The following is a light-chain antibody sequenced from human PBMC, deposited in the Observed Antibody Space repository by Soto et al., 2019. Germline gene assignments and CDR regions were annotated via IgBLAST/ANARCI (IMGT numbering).Light chain of an antibody. Sequence: EVVLTQSPGTLSLSPGERATLSCRASQSISSSYLAWYQQKPGQTPRLLSYDASSRATGIPDRCSGSGSGTDFTLNVSRLEAEDVAVYYCQQYGSSQWTFGQGTKVELK. CDR1: QSISSSY. J-gene: IGKJ1*01. V-gene: IGKV3-20*01. CDR2: DAS. CDR3: QQYGSSQWT.